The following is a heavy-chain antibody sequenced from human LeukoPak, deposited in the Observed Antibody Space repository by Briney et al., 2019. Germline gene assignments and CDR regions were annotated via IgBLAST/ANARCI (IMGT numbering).Heavy chain of an antibody. V-gene: IGHV3-23*01. CDR2: ISGSGGST. CDR1: GFTFSSYG. CDR3: AKGARYQQWLVHDAFDI. Sequence: PGGSLRLSCAASGFTFSSYGMSWVRQAPGKGLEWVSAISGSGGSTYYADSVKGRFTISRDNSKNTLYLQMNSLRAEDTAVYYCAKGARYQQWLVHDAFDIWGQGTMVTVSS. D-gene: IGHD6-19*01. J-gene: IGHJ3*02.